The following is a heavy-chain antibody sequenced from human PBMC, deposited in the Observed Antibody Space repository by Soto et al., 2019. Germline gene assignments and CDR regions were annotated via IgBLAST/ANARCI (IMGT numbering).Heavy chain of an antibody. Sequence: PGGSLRLSCAASGFTFSSYWMSWVRQAPGKGLEWVANIKQDGSEKYYVDSVKGRFTISRDNAKNSLYLQMNSLRAEDTAVYYCATDLRDTVTRYFKEFDPWGQGTLVTVSS. CDR3: ATDLRDTVTRYFKEFDP. CDR2: IKQDGSEK. D-gene: IGHD4-4*01. J-gene: IGHJ5*02. CDR1: GFTFSSYW. V-gene: IGHV3-7*01.